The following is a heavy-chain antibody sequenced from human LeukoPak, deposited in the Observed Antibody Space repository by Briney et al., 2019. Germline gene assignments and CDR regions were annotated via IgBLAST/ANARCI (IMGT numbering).Heavy chain of an antibody. J-gene: IGHJ4*02. CDR3: ARGTKLGYYDSSGSLGY. D-gene: IGHD3-22*01. CDR1: GFTFSDYY. V-gene: IGHV3-11*04. Sequence: GGSLRLSCAASGFTFSDYYMSWIRQAPGKWLEWVSYISSSGSTIYYADSVKGRFSISRDNAKNSLYLQMNSLRAEDTAVYYCARGTKLGYYDSSGSLGYWGQGTLVTVSS. CDR2: ISSSGSTI.